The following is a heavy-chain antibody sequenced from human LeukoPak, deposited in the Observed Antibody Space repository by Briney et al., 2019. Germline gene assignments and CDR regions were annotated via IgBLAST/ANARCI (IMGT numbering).Heavy chain of an antibody. V-gene: IGHV3-23*01. J-gene: IGHJ4*02. Sequence: GSLRLSFAASGFTVSSHVMSWVRQAPGKGLEWVSGMSGLDGTTYYADSVTGRFTISRDNSKNTLHLQMNSLRAEDTAVYYCAKSISMIRSPSEYWGQGTLVTVSS. CDR1: GFTVSSHV. CDR3: AKSISMIRSPSEY. D-gene: IGHD3-10*01. CDR2: MSGLDGTT.